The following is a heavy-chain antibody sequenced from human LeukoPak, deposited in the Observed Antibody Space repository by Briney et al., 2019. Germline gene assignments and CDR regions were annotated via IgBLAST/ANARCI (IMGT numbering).Heavy chain of an antibody. CDR3: AKDSGAAAASFDY. CDR1: GFSFSTYG. CDR2: IWYDGSNT. V-gene: IGHV3-30*02. Sequence: GGSLRLSCAASGFSFSTYGMHWVRQAPGKGLEWVAFIWYDGSNTFYADSVQGRFTVSRDNSKDTLDLQMNSLRSEDTAVYYCAKDSGAAAASFDYWGQGTLVTVSS. D-gene: IGHD6-13*01. J-gene: IGHJ4*02.